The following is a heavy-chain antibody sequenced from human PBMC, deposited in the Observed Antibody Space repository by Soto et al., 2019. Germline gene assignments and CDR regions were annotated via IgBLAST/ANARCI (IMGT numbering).Heavy chain of an antibody. V-gene: IGHV3-48*02. J-gene: IGHJ4*02. Sequence: EVQLEDSGGALVQPGGSLRLSCAAYGFTFKTYNMNWVRQAPGKGLEWVSYIGTSGTPVYYADSVKGRFTISRDNAKNSLFLQMHSLRDEDTALYFCARDPSPDSSGWYYFDYWGQGTLVTVSS. CDR2: IGTSGTPV. CDR3: ARDPSPDSSGWYYFDY. D-gene: IGHD6-19*01. CDR1: GFTFKTYN.